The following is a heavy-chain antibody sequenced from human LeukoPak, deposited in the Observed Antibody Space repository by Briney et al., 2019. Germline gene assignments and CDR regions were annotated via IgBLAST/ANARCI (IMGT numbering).Heavy chain of an antibody. V-gene: IGHV3-11*01. CDR2: ISSSGSTI. CDR3: ARDMIVELRAYNWFDP. J-gene: IGHJ5*02. CDR1: GFTFSDYY. D-gene: IGHD3-22*01. Sequence: GSLRLSCAASGFTFSDYYMSWIRQAPGKGLEWVSYISSSGSTIYYADSVKGRFTISRDNAKNSLYLQMNSLRAEDTAVYYCARDMIVELRAYNWFDPWGQGTLVTVSS.